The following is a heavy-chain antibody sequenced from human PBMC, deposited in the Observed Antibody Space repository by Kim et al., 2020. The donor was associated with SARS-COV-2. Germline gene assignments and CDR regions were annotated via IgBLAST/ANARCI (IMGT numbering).Heavy chain of an antibody. V-gene: IGHV4-59*08. Sequence: SETLSLTCTVSGGSISTYYWSWIRQPPGKGLEWIGYIYYTGITNYNPSIKSRVTISVDTSKNQFSLKVTSVTAADTAVYYCARQKAAAHFAYWGQGTLVTVSS. CDR1: GGSISTYY. J-gene: IGHJ4*02. CDR3: ARQKAAAHFAY. D-gene: IGHD6-13*01. CDR2: IYYTGIT.